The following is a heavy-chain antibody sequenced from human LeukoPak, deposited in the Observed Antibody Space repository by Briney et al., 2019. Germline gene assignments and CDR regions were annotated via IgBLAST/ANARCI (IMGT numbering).Heavy chain of an antibody. D-gene: IGHD1-7*01. Sequence: SQTLSLTCTVSGCSISSGDYYWSWIRQHPGKGLEWIGYIYYSGSTYYNPSLKSRATISLDTSKKQFSLKLSSVTAADTAVYYCARAYLELRAAYYYGMDVWGQGTTVTVSS. CDR3: ARAYLELRAAYYYGMDV. J-gene: IGHJ6*02. V-gene: IGHV4-31*03. CDR2: IYYSGST. CDR1: GCSISSGDYY.